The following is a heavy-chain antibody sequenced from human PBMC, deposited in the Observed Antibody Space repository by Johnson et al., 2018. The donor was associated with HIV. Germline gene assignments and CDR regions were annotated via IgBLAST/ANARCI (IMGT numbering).Heavy chain of an antibody. CDR3: ARGGYYDSSGSAFDI. CDR2: ISASGGST. Sequence: VQLVESGGGLVQPGGSLRLSCAVSGFTFSIYAMSWVRQAPGKGLEWVSTISASGGSTYYADSVKGRFTISRDNSKNTLYLQMNSLRAEDTAVYYCARGGYYDSSGSAFDIWGQGTMVTVSS. D-gene: IGHD3-22*01. J-gene: IGHJ3*02. V-gene: IGHV3-23*04. CDR1: GFTFSIYA.